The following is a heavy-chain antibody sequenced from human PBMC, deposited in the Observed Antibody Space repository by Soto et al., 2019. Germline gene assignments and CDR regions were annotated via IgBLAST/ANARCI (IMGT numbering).Heavy chain of an antibody. V-gene: IGHV3-30-3*01. D-gene: IGHD6-19*01. CDR2: ISCDGSNK. CDR3: AKVYYSSGSRSDY. CDR1: GFTFSSYA. Sequence: GGSLRLSCAASGFTFSSYAMHWVRQAPGKGLEWVAVISCDGSNKYYADSVKGRFTISRDNSKNTLYLQMNSLRAEDTAVYYCAKVYYSSGSRSDYWGQGTLVTVSS. J-gene: IGHJ4*02.